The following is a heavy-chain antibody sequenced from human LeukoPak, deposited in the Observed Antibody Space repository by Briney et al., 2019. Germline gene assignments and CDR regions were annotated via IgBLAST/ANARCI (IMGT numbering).Heavy chain of an antibody. CDR1: GGSLSGYY. J-gene: IGHJ4*02. Sequence: SETLSLTCAVYGGSLSGYYWSWIRQPPGKGLEWIGEINHSGATNYNPSLKSRVTIAVDTSKNQFSLRLSSVTAADTAMYYRAGGIYGVYYFDYWGQGALVTVSS. D-gene: IGHD4-17*01. CDR3: AGGIYGVYYFDY. V-gene: IGHV4-34*01. CDR2: INHSGAT.